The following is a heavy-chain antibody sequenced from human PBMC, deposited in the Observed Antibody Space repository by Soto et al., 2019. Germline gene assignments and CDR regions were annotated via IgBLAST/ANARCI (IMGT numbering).Heavy chain of an antibody. V-gene: IGHV1-69*05. J-gene: IGHJ3*02. CDR2: IIPLLGTV. Sequence: SVEVSCKTSGCTFRTYAINWVRHAPGQGLEWMGSIIPLLGTVKYAQKFQGRVTMTRDTSTSTVYMELSSLRSEDTVVYYCAKNYYGSGSPDAFDIWGQGTMVTVSS. D-gene: IGHD3-10*01. CDR3: AKNYYGSGSPDAFDI. CDR1: GCTFRTYA.